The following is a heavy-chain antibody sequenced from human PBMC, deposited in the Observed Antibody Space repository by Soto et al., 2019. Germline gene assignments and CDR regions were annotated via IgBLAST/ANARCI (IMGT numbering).Heavy chain of an antibody. CDR3: AREGGYCSGGSCYLFNYYYGMDV. CDR1: GGSFSGYY. D-gene: IGHD2-15*01. CDR2: INHSGST. Sequence: SSETLSLTCAVYGGSFSGYYWSWIRQPPGKGLEWMGEINHSGSTNYNPSLKSRVTISVDTSKNQFSLKLSSVTPEDTAVYYCAREGGYCSGGSCYLFNYYYGMDVWGQGTTVTVSS. V-gene: IGHV4-34*01. J-gene: IGHJ6*02.